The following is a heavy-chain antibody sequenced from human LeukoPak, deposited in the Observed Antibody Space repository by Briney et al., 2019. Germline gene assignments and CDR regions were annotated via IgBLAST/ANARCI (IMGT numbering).Heavy chain of an antibody. CDR2: INPSGGST. CDR1: GYTFTSYY. D-gene: IGHD4-23*01. V-gene: IGHV1-46*01. Sequence: GASVKVSCKASGYTFTSYYMHWVRQAPGQGLEWMGIINPSGGSTSYAQKFQGRVTMTRDMSTSTDYMELSSLRSEDTAVYYCARDNSVEDTAWWFDPWGREPWSPSPQ. J-gene: IGHJ5*02. CDR3: ARDNSVEDTAWWFDP.